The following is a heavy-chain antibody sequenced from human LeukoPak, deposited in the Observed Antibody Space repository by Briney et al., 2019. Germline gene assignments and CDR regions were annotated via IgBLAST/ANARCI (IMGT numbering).Heavy chain of an antibody. Sequence: SETLSLTCAVYGGSFSGYYWSWIRQPPGKGLEWIGEINHSGSTNYNPSLKSRVTISVDTSKNQFSLKLSSVTAADTAVYYCARGTSMVRGVIMSYWGQGTLVTXX. D-gene: IGHD3-10*01. CDR3: ARGTSMVRGVIMSY. CDR1: GGSFSGYY. V-gene: IGHV4-34*01. J-gene: IGHJ4*02. CDR2: INHSGST.